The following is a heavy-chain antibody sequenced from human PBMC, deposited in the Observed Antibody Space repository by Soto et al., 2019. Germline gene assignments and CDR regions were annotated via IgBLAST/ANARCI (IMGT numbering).Heavy chain of an antibody. D-gene: IGHD3-16*02. Sequence: QVQLVQSGAEVKKPGSSVTVSCKASGGTFGNSAISWVRQAPGQGLEWMGGIIPIFSTPDYAQKFQGRITITADDSTTTAYMELTSLKSEDTAVYYCARDKYRQQLGGNYYYGIDVWGQGTTVTVSS. CDR1: GGTFGNSA. CDR2: IIPIFSTP. J-gene: IGHJ6*02. V-gene: IGHV1-69*12. CDR3: ARDKYRQQLGGNYYYGIDV.